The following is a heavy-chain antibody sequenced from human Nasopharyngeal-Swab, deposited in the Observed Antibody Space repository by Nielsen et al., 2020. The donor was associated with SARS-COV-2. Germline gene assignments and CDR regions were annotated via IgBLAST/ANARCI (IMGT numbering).Heavy chain of an antibody. D-gene: IGHD4-11*01. J-gene: IGHJ5*02. CDR1: GFTFSDYA. CDR3: VKGGYLHDYINYGDWFDP. V-gene: IGHV3-23*01. Sequence: GGSLRLSCAASGFTFSDYAMSWVRQAPGKGLEWVSGITYNGRTTYYADSVKGRFTISRDNSKSTLSLEMSSLRAEDTAVYYCVKGGYLHDYINYGDWFDPWGLGTLVTVSS. CDR2: ITYNGRTT.